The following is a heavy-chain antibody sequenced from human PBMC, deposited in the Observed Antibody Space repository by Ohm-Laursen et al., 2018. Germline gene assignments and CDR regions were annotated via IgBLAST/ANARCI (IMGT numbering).Heavy chain of an antibody. CDR3: AKDAGGTYDY. J-gene: IGHJ4*02. Sequence: SLRLSCAASGFSFSSYWMNWVRQAPGKGLEWVANIKEDGSEKNYVDSVKGRFTISRDNGKNSLYLQMNSLRAEDTAVYYCAKDAGGTYDYWGQGTLVTVSS. CDR1: GFSFSSYW. CDR2: IKEDGSEK. V-gene: IGHV3-7*01.